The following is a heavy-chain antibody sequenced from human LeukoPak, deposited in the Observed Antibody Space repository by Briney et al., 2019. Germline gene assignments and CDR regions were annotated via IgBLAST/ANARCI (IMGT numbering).Heavy chain of an antibody. CDR2: IYTSGST. J-gene: IGHJ4*02. Sequence: SQTLSLTCTASCGSISSGSYYWSWIRQPAGKGLEWIGRIYTSGSTNYNPSLKSRVTISVDTSKNQFSLKLSSVTAADTAVYYCARRHSSGWFYYWGQGTLVTVSS. D-gene: IGHD6-19*01. CDR1: CGSISSGSYY. V-gene: IGHV4-61*02. CDR3: ARRHSSGWFYY.